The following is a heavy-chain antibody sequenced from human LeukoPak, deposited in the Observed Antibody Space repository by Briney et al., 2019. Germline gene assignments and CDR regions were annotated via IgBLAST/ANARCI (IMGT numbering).Heavy chain of an antibody. J-gene: IGHJ4*02. D-gene: IGHD1-26*01. CDR2: IYYSGST. Sequence: SQTLSLTCTVSGDSISSADYYWSWLRQPPGKGLEWIGHIYYSGSTYYNPSLKSRVTISLHTSRNQFSLKLTSVIAADTAVYYCARFLDRGTYLDYWGQGTLVTVSS. CDR3: ARFLDRGTYLDY. V-gene: IGHV4-30-4*01. CDR1: GDSISSADYY.